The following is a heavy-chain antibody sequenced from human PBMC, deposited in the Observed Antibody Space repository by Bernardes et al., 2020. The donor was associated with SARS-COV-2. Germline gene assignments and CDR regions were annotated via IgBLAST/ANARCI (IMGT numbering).Heavy chain of an antibody. CDR3: ASGSAAVVSHFMLLFATWYFDL. CDR2: INDSGST. J-gene: IGHJ2*01. CDR1: RGSFSGSY. Sequence: SETLSLTCAVYRGSFSGSYWSWIPQPPGKGLEWIGEINDSGSTKYNPALKIRVTIAVDPSKNQFSLKLNSVTAADTAVYYCASGSAAVVSHFMLLFATWYFDLWGRGTLVTVSS. V-gene: IGHV4-34*01. D-gene: IGHD2-21*02.